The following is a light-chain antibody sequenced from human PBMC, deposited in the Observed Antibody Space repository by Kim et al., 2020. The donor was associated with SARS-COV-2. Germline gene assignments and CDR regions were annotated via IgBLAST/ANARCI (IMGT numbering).Light chain of an antibody. Sequence: GDRVTITCRASQNITTYLNWYQQKPGKAPKLLIYAASSLQSGVPSRFSGSGSGADFTLNISSLQPEDFATYYCQQSYSIPRTFG. V-gene: IGKV1-39*01. CDR1: QNITTY. CDR3: QQSYSIPRT. J-gene: IGKJ1*01. CDR2: AAS.